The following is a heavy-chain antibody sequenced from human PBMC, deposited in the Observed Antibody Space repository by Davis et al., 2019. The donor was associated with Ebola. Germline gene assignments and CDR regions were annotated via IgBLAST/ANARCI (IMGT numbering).Heavy chain of an antibody. J-gene: IGHJ3*02. D-gene: IGHD3-9*01. CDR1: SGSISSYY. Sequence: SETLSLTCTVSSGSISSYYWSWIRQPPGKGLEWIGSIYHSGSTYYNPSLKSRVTISVDTSKNQFSLKLSSVTAADTAVYYCARDRRYFDWLLSRTGAFDIWGQGTMVTVSS. V-gene: IGHV4-38-2*02. CDR3: ARDRRYFDWLLSRTGAFDI. CDR2: IYHSGST.